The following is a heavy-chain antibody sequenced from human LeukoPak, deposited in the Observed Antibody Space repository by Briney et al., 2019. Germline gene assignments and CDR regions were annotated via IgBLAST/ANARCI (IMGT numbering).Heavy chain of an antibody. J-gene: IGHJ3*02. CDR1: GGTFISYA. V-gene: IGHV1-69*05. CDR2: IIPMFGTA. D-gene: IGHD1-1*01. Sequence: SVKVSCKASGGTFISYAISWVRQAPGQGLEWMGRIIPMFGTANYAQKFQGRVTITTDESTSTAYMELSSLRSEDTAVYYCARGSGPDAFDIWGQGTMVTVSS. CDR3: ARGSGPDAFDI.